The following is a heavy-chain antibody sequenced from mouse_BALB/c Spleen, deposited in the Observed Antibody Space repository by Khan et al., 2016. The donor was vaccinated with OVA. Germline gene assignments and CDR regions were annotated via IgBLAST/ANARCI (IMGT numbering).Heavy chain of an antibody. CDR1: GFIIQDYY. V-gene: IGHV14-4*02. J-gene: IGHJ2*01. D-gene: IGHD2-1*01. CDR2: IDPANAKT. CDR3: NAGGNFL. Sequence: VRLQQSGAELARPGASVKLSCTASGFIIQDYYIHWVKQRPEQGLEWIGWIDPANAKTDYAPKFQGKATLAADTSSNTSYLHLTRLTSEDTAVYYCNAGGNFLWGQGTTLTVSS.